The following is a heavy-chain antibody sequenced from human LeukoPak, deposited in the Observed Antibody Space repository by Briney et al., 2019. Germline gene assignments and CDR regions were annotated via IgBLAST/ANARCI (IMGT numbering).Heavy chain of an antibody. CDR1: GYTFTVYY. D-gene: IGHD3-9*01. CDR3: ARDRELRYFDGPDY. CDR2: INPNSGGT. Sequence: VSVKVSCKASGYTFTVYYMHWVRQAPGQGLEWMGWINPNSGGTNYAQKFQGRVTMTRDTSISTAYMELSRLRSDDTAVYYCARDRELRYFDGPDYWGQGTLVTVSS. V-gene: IGHV1-2*02. J-gene: IGHJ4*02.